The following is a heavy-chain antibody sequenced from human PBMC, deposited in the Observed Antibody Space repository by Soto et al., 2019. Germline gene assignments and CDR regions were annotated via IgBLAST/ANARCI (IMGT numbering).Heavy chain of an antibody. V-gene: IGHV3-23*01. CDR2: ISGSGGST. CDR1: GFIFSSYA. Sequence: GGSLRLSCAASGFIFSSYAMSWVRQAPGKGLEWVSAISGSGGSTYYADSVKGRFTISRDNSKNTLYLQMNSLRAEDTAVYYCAKAQTGSSWKDPYYYYYGMDVWGQGTTVTVSS. J-gene: IGHJ6*02. CDR3: AKAQTGSSWKDPYYYYYGMDV. D-gene: IGHD1-1*01.